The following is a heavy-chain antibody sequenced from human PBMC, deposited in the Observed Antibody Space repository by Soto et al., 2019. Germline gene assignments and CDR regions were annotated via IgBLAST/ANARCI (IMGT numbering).Heavy chain of an antibody. J-gene: IGHJ6*02. CDR1: GFTFSIYA. Sequence: SLRLSCAASGFTFSIYAMSWVRQAPGKGLEWVSSISASGGSTNNADSVKGRFTISRDNSKRSLYLQMNSLRADDTAIYYCAKKDFWSAYEHYYAMDVWGQGTTVTVSS. D-gene: IGHD3-3*01. CDR3: AKKDFWSAYEHYYAMDV. CDR2: ISASGGST. V-gene: IGHV3-23*01.